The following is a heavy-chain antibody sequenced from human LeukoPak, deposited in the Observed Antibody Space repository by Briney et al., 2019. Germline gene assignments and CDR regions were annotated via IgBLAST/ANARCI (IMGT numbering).Heavy chain of an antibody. CDR1: GFTFDDFA. D-gene: IGHD1-1*01. V-gene: IGHV3-9*01. CDR3: VKDMSGAAKNNLLNR. J-gene: IGHJ1*01. Sequence: HAARSLRLSCAASGFTFDDFALHWVRQVPGKGLEWVSGISWNSGIIGYVDSVKGRFTISRDNAKNSLYLQMNRLRAEDTAWYYGVKDMSGAAKNNLLNRWSQGTLVTVSS. CDR2: ISWNSGII.